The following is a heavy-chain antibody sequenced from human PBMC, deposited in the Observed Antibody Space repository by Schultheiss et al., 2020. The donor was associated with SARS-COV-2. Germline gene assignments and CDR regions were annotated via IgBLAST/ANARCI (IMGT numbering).Heavy chain of an antibody. J-gene: IGHJ5*01. V-gene: IGHV4-31*03. Sequence: SETLSLTCTVSGGSISSGGYYWSWIRQHPGKGLEWIGYIYYSGSTYYNPSLKSRVTISVDTSKNQFSLKLSSVTAADTAVYYCARDRAVGVPTTFDSWGQGTLVTVSS. D-gene: IGHD2-15*01. CDR1: GGSISSGGYY. CDR3: ARDRAVGVPTTFDS. CDR2: IYYSGST.